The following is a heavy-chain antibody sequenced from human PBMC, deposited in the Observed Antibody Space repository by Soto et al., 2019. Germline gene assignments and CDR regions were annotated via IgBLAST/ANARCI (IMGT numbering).Heavy chain of an antibody. CDR3: ARVVVHDILTGLDPGDAFDI. V-gene: IGHV3-33*01. D-gene: IGHD3-9*01. J-gene: IGHJ3*02. CDR1: GFTFSSDC. CDR2: IWYDGSNK. Sequence: PGGSLRLSCAASGFTFSSDCMHWVRQAPGKGLEWVAVIWYDGSNKYYADSVKGRFTISRDNSKNTLYLQMNSLRAEDTAVYFCARVVVHDILTGLDPGDAFDIWGQGTMVTVSS.